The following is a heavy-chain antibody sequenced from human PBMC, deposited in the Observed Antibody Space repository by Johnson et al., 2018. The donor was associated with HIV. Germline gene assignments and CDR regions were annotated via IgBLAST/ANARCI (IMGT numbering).Heavy chain of an antibody. Sequence: VQLVESGGGVVPPGGSLRLSCAASGFTFSSYGMHWVRQAPGKGLEWVGRIKSKTEGGTTDYAAPVKGRITLSRDDSENTLYLQMNSLKTEDTAVYYCARGMNFPDAFDIWGQGTMVTVSS. CDR2: IKSKTEGGTT. V-gene: IGHV3-15*01. J-gene: IGHJ3*02. CDR3: ARGMNFPDAFDI. D-gene: IGHD3-16*01. CDR1: GFTFSSYG.